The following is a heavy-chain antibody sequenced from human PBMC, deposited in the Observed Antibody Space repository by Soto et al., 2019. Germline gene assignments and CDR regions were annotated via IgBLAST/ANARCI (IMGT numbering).Heavy chain of an antibody. CDR2: IGTAGDT. J-gene: IGHJ5*02. V-gene: IGHV3-13*01. CDR1: GFTFSSYD. D-gene: IGHD3-9*01. Sequence: HPGGSLRLSCAASGFTFSSYDMHWVRQATGKGLEWVSAIGTAGDTYYPGSVKGRFTISRENAKNSLYLQMNSLRAGDTAVYYCAREKRGYDILTGYYWGSLDPWGQGTLVTVSS. CDR3: AREKRGYDILTGYYWGSLDP.